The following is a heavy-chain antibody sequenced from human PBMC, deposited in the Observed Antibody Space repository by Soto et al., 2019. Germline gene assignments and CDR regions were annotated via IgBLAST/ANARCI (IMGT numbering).Heavy chain of an antibody. CDR3: ANHRHIWTGSDLDY. V-gene: IGHV3-23*01. D-gene: IGHD3-9*01. Sequence: EVQLLESGGGLVQPGGSLRLSCAASGFTFSSYAMSWVRQAPGKGLEWVSAISGSGGSTYYADSVKGWFTISRDNSKNTLFLKLNRLRAEWPAVYYSANHRHIWTGSDLDYWGQGTLLNVSS. CDR2: ISGSGGST. CDR1: GFTFSSYA. J-gene: IGHJ4*02.